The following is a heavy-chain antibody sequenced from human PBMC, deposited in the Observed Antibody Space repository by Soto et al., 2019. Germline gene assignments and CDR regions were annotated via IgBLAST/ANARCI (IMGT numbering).Heavy chain of an antibody. CDR3: ARTGLGGGATFEFDY. D-gene: IGHD1-26*01. V-gene: IGHV1-69*06. J-gene: IGHJ4*02. CDR2: IIPIFGTA. CDR1: GGTFSSYA. Sequence: QVQLVQSGAEVKKPGSSVKVSCKASGGTFSSYAISWVRQAPGQGLEWMGGIIPIFGTANYAQKFQGRVTITADKSTSTAYMERSSLRSEDQAVYYCARTGLGGGATFEFDYWGQGTLVTVSS.